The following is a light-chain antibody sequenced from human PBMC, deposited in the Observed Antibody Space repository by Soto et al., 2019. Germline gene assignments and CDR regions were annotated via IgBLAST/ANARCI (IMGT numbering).Light chain of an antibody. CDR1: QSISSW. V-gene: IGKV1-5*01. J-gene: IGKJ2*01. Sequence: DIQMTQSPSTLSASVGDRVTITCRASQSISSWLAWYQQKPGKAPKLLIYDASSLESWVPSRFRGSGSGTAFTLTISSLQPDDFATYYCQQYNSYSAFGQGTKLEIK. CDR3: QQYNSYSA. CDR2: DAS.